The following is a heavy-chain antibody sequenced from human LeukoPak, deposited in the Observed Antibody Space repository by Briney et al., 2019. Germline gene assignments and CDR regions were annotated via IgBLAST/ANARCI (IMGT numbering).Heavy chain of an antibody. V-gene: IGHV3-48*04. D-gene: IGHD6-13*01. J-gene: IGHJ4*02. Sequence: GGSLRLSCAASGFTFSSYSMNWVRQAPGKGLEWVSYISTGSSTIYYADYADSVKGRFTISRDNAKNSLYLQMNSLRAEDTAVYYCAGGITAADPFDYWGQGTLVTVSS. CDR2: ISTGSSTI. CDR1: GFTFSSYS. CDR3: AGGITAADPFDY.